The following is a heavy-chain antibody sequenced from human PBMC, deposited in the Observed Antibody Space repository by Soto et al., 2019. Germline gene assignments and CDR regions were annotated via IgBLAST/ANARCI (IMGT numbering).Heavy chain of an antibody. V-gene: IGHV4-30-2*01. CDR1: GGSISSGGYS. CDR3: ARHVSGSYYGYYYYGMDV. D-gene: IGHD1-26*01. Sequence: SETLSLTCAVSGGSISSGGYSWSWIRQPPGKGLEWIGYIYHSGSTYYNPSLKSRVTISVDRSKNQFSLKLSSVTAADTAVYYCARHVSGSYYGYYYYGMDVWGQGTTVTVSS. J-gene: IGHJ6*02. CDR2: IYHSGST.